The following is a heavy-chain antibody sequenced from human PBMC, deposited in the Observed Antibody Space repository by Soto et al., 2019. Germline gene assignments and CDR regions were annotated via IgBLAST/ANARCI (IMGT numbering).Heavy chain of an antibody. J-gene: IGHJ4*02. D-gene: IGHD6-19*01. CDR1: GFTFDSYA. CDR2: ISGSGGST. Sequence: GGSLRLSCAASGFTFDSYAMSWVRQAPGKGLEWVSLISGSGGSTSYADSVKGRFTISRDNSRNTLYLQMNSLRAEDTAVYYCAKDHRVAVAVYYFEYWGQGALVTVSS. CDR3: AKDHRVAVAVYYFEY. V-gene: IGHV3-23*01.